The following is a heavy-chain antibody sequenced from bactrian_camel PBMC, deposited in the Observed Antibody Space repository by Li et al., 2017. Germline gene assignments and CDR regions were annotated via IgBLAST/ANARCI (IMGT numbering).Heavy chain of an antibody. Sequence: QLVESGGGSVQAGGSLTLSCVFSGDTYTSNYMSWFRQAPGKEREGVARISSKGSITRYADSVKGRFTISKDRFNNNLYLQMNSLEPGDTSRYYCAAGAYCAYCQRGWCEVYHDWGKGTQVTVS. CDR3: AAGAYCAYCQRGWCEVYHD. J-gene: IGHJ4*01. D-gene: IGHD6*01. CDR2: ISSKGSIT. V-gene: IGHV3-2*01. CDR1: GDTYTSNY.